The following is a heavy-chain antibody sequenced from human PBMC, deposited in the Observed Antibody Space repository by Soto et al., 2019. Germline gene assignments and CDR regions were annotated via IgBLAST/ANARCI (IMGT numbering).Heavy chain of an antibody. J-gene: IGHJ4*01. V-gene: IGHV3-23*01. CDR1: GFTFSTYA. Sequence: EVQLLESGGDLVQPGGSLRLSCAASGFTFSTYAMSWVRQTPGKGLEWVSTISGNGGNTYYADSVKGRFTISRDNSKNTLYLQMNSLRAEDTAIYYCAKRPASLLYFDCWGHGTLVTVSS. D-gene: IGHD3-10*01. CDR3: AKRPASLLYFDC. CDR2: ISGNGGNT.